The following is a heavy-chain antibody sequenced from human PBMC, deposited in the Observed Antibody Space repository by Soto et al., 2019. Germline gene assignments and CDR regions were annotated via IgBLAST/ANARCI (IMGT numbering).Heavy chain of an antibody. CDR1: GASSSSGDYY. V-gene: IGHV4-30-4*01. CDR2: IYYTGRT. J-gene: IGHJ5*02. CDR3: ARSYDSSGYNWFGP. Sequence: QVQLQESGPGLVKPSQTLSLTCTVSGASSSSGDYYWRWIRKPPGKGLEWIGYIYYTGRTYYNPSLKSRVTMSGDTSKKQFSLKLTSVTAADTAVYYCARSYDSSGYNWFGPWGQGTLVTVSS. D-gene: IGHD3-22*01.